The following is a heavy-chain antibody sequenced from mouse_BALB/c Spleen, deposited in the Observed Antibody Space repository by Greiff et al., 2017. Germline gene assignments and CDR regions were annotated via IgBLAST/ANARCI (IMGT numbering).Heavy chain of an antibody. D-gene: IGHD1-1*02. CDR1: GYTFTSYT. CDR3: ARSKGGNYDAMDY. J-gene: IGHJ4*01. V-gene: IGHV1-4*02. CDR2: INPSSGYT. Sequence: VQLQQSAAELARPGASVKMSCKASGYTFTSYTMHWVKQRPGQGLEWIGYINPSSGYTEYNQKFKDKTTLTADKSSSTAYMQLSSLTSEDSAVYYCARSKGGNYDAMDYWGQGTSVTVSS.